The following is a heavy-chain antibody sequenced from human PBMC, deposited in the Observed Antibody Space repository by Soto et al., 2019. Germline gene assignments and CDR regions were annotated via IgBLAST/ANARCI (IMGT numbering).Heavy chain of an antibody. Sequence: GGSLRLSCAASGFTFSSYAMHWVRQAPGKGLEWVAVISYDGSNKYYADSVKGRFTISRDNSKNTLYLQMNSLRAEDTAVYYCVGTGTASDAFDIWGQGTMVTVSS. J-gene: IGHJ3*02. CDR2: ISYDGSNK. V-gene: IGHV3-30-3*01. D-gene: IGHD1-1*01. CDR1: GFTFSSYA. CDR3: VGTGTASDAFDI.